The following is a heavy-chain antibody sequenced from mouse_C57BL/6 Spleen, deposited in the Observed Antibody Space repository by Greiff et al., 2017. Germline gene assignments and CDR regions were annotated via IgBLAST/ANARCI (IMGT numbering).Heavy chain of an antibody. CDR3: ARDDDGYYNFDY. CDR2: ISYDGSN. D-gene: IGHD2-3*01. CDR1: GYSITSGYY. V-gene: IGHV3-6*01. J-gene: IGHJ2*01. Sequence: EVHLVESGPGLVKPSQSLSLTCSVTGYSITSGYYWNWIRQFPGNKLEWMGYISYDGSNNYNPSLKNRISITRDTSKNQFFLKLNSVTTEDTATYYCARDDDGYYNFDYWGKGTTLTVSS.